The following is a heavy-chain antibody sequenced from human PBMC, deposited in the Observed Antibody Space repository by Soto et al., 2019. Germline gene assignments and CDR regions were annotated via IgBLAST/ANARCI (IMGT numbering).Heavy chain of an antibody. CDR3: ATDDYGDYLNELDY. CDR2: ISAYNGNT. D-gene: IGHD4-17*01. V-gene: IGHV1-18*01. CDR1: GYTFTSYG. Sequence: QVQLVQSGAEVKKPGASVKVSCKASGYTFTSYGISWVRQAPGQGLEWMGWISAYNGNTNYAQKLQGRVTMTTDTXXSTAYMELRSLRSDDTAVYYCATDDYGDYLNELDYWGQGTLVTVSS. J-gene: IGHJ4*02.